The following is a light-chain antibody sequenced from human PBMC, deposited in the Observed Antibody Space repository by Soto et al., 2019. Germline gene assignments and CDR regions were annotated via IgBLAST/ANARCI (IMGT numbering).Light chain of an antibody. J-gene: IGLJ2*01. Sequence: QSALTQPASVSGSPGQSITISCTGTSSDFGFYNYVSWYQHHPGKAPKLMIYEVSNRPSGVSYRFSGSKSGNTASLTISGLQAEDEAVYYRSSYTTSSTPVLFGGGTKLTVL. CDR2: EVS. CDR3: SSYTTSSTPVL. CDR1: SSDFGFYNY. V-gene: IGLV2-14*01.